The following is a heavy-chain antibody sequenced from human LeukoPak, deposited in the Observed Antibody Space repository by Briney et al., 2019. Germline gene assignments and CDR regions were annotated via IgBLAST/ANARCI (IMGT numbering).Heavy chain of an antibody. D-gene: IGHD3-10*01. J-gene: IGHJ6*02. CDR1: GYPFINYD. Sequence: ASVKVSCKASGYPFINYDIKWVRQATGQGLEWMGIINTSGGSTSYAQKFQGRVTMTRDTSTSTVYMELSSLRSEDTAVYYCARESRILWFGELIHYYYYGMDVWGQGTTVTVSS. CDR3: ARESRILWFGELIHYYYYGMDV. CDR2: INTSGGST. V-gene: IGHV1-46*01.